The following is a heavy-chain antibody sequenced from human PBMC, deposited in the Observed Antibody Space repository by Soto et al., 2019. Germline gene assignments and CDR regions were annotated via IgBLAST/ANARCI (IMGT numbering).Heavy chain of an antibody. V-gene: IGHV1-69*13. Sequence: ASVKVSCKASGGTFSSYAISWVRQAPGQGLEWMGGIIPIFGTANYAQKFQGRVTITADESTSTAYMELSSLRSEDTAVYYCARDLYSSSSPGPNWFDPWGQGTLVTVSS. CDR2: IIPIFGTA. CDR3: ARDLYSSSSPGPNWFDP. D-gene: IGHD6-6*01. J-gene: IGHJ5*02. CDR1: GGTFSSYA.